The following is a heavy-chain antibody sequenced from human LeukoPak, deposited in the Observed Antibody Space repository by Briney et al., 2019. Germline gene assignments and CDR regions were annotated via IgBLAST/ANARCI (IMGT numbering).Heavy chain of an antibody. D-gene: IGHD3-3*01. CDR3: ATGLKRIMIFGVVYRDWFDP. V-gene: IGHV1-69-2*01. J-gene: IGHJ5*02. CDR2: VDPEDGET. CDR1: GYTFTDYY. Sequence: ASVKVSCKVSGYTFTDYYMHWVQQAPGKGLEWMGLVDPEDGETIYAEKFQGRVTITADTSTDTAYMELSSLRSEDTAVYYCATGLKRIMIFGVVYRDWFDPWGQGTLVTVSS.